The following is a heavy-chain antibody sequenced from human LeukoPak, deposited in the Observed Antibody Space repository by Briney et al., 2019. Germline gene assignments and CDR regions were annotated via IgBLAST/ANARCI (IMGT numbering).Heavy chain of an antibody. D-gene: IGHD6-19*01. CDR1: GFTFSSYG. V-gene: IGHV3-33*01. CDR3: ARDPISSGWYFGRNYYYGMDV. J-gene: IGHJ6*02. CDR2: IWYDGSNK. Sequence: GGSLRLSCAASGFTFSSYGTHWVRQAPGKGLEWVAVIWYDGSNKYYADSVKGRFAISRDNSKNTLYLQMNSLRAEDTAVYYCARDPISSGWYFGRNYYYGMDVWGQGTTVTVSS.